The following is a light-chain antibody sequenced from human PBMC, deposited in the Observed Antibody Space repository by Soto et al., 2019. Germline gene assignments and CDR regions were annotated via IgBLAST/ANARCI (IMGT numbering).Light chain of an antibody. CDR1: SSDVVGYDY. V-gene: IGLV2-11*01. J-gene: IGLJ1*01. CDR3: CSYSDTYTYV. Sequence: QSVLTQPRSVSESPGQSVTISCTGTSSDVVGYDYLSWYQQHPGKAPKLLIYGVSERTSGVPDRFSGSKSGSTASLTISGLQAEDEADYYCCSYSDTYTYVFGTGTKVTVL. CDR2: GVS.